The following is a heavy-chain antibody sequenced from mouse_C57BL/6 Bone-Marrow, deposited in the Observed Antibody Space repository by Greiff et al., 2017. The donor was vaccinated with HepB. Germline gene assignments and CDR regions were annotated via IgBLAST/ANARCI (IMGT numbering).Heavy chain of an antibody. CDR3: SEDAAVYYCSWSYSDYDY. D-gene: IGHD2-13*01. V-gene: IGHV1-87*01. CDR2: GQGLEWIG. Sequence: VQLQQSGPELARPWASVKISCQAFYTFSRRVHFAIRDTNYWLQWVKQRPGQGLEWIGAIYPGNGDTSYNQKFKCKATLTADKSSSTAYMQLRSMTSEDAAVYYCSWSYSDYDYGGQGTTLTVSS. CDR1: YTFSRRVH. J-gene: IGHJ2*01.